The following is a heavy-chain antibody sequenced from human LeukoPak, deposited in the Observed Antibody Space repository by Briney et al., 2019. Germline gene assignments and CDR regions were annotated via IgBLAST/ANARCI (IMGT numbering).Heavy chain of an antibody. V-gene: IGHV3-23*01. D-gene: IGHD2/OR15-2a*01. CDR3: AKDSAKKYDDY. J-gene: IGHJ4*02. CDR1: GCTFSSYA. Sequence: GGSLRLSCAASGCTFSSYAMSWVRQAPGKGLEWASGISGSDGSTNYADSVKGRFTISRENSKNTLYLQMNSLRAEDTAVYYCAKDSAKKYDDYWGQGTLVTVSS. CDR2: ISGSDGST.